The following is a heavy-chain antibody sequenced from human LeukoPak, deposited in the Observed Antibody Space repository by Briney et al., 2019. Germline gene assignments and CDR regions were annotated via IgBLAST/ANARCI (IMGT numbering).Heavy chain of an antibody. CDR3: ARAVGYGGNSPYNWFDP. CDR2: IIPILGMA. V-gene: IGHV1-69*04. J-gene: IGHJ5*02. CDR1: GGTFSSYA. D-gene: IGHD4-23*01. Sequence: SVKVSCKASGGTFSSYAISWVRQAPGQGLEWMGRIIPILGMANYAQKFQGRVTITADKSTSTAYMELSSLRSEDTAVYYCARAVGYGGNSPYNWFDPWGQGTLVTVSS.